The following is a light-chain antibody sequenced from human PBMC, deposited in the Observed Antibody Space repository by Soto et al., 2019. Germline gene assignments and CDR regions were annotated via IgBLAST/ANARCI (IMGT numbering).Light chain of an antibody. CDR3: QQTYGTPGT. V-gene: IGKV1-39*01. CDR2: AAS. Sequence: DIQMTQSPSSLSASVGDRVVITCRASQSITNYLNWYQQKPGKAPKLLIYAASTFQSGVPSRFSGSGSGTDFTLTISSLQPEDFATYYCQQTYGTPGTFGQGTKV. CDR1: QSITNY. J-gene: IGKJ1*01.